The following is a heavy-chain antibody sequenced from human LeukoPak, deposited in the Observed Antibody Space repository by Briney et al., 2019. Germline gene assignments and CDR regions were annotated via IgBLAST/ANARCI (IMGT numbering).Heavy chain of an antibody. Sequence: GGSLRLSCAASGFTFSSYAMSWVRQAPGKGLEWVSAISGSGGSTYYADSVKGRFTISRDDSKNTRYLQMNSLRAEDTAVYYCAKDLVTMVRGARDYYMDVWGKGTTVTVSS. CDR1: GFTFSSYA. CDR2: ISGSGGST. CDR3: AKDLVTMVRGARDYYMDV. D-gene: IGHD3-10*01. V-gene: IGHV3-23*01. J-gene: IGHJ6*03.